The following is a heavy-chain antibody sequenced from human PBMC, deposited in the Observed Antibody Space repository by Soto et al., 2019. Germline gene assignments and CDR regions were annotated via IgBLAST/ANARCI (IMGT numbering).Heavy chain of an antibody. D-gene: IGHD1-26*01. V-gene: IGHV1-58*01. CDR3: AALALYSGNYWDLDF. Sequence: EASVKVSCKASGFSFSSSAVQWVRQARGQRLEWIGWIVVGSGNTNYAQKFQERVTITRDMSTSTAYMELSSLRSEDTAVYYCAALALYSGNYWDLDFWGQGTLVTVSS. CDR2: IVVGSGNT. J-gene: IGHJ4*02. CDR1: GFSFSSSA.